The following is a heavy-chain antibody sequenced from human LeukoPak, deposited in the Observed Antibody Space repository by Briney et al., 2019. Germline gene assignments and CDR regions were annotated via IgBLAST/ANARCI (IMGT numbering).Heavy chain of an antibody. CDR2: IYYSGST. D-gene: IGHD3-10*01. CDR1: GYSISSGYY. J-gene: IGHJ4*02. CDR3: ARQTDYYGSGSYYFYFDY. Sequence: SETLSLTCIVSGYSISSGYYWSWLRQPPGKGLEWIGYIYYSGSTNYNPSLKSRVTISVDTSKNQFSLKLSSVTAADTAVYYCARQTDYYGSGSYYFYFDYWGQGTLVTVSS. V-gene: IGHV4-61*01.